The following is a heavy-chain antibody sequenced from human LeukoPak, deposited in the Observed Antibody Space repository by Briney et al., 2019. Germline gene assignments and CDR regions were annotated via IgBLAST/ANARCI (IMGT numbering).Heavy chain of an antibody. CDR1: GYSFTTYG. CDR3: ARRIGTPTDAFDI. Sequence: ASVKVSCKSSGYSFTTYGISWVRQAPGQGREWMGWIFSFNGNTNYPQKFQGRVSMTTDTSTSTAYLELRSLRSDDTAIYFCARRIGTPTDAFDIWGQGTVVTVSS. J-gene: IGHJ3*02. D-gene: IGHD2-21*01. CDR2: IFSFNGNT. V-gene: IGHV1-18*01.